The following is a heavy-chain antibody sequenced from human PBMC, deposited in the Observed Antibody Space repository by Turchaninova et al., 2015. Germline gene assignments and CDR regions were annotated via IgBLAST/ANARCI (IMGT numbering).Heavy chain of an antibody. J-gene: IGHJ6*02. CDR3: ARNGRHYYDSSGRMDV. CDR1: GGSCSGYY. Sequence: QVQLQQWGAGLWKPSETLSLTCAAPGGSCSGYYWNWFQQPPGKGLQWIGEINRRGSTNYNPSLKSRVSISVDTSKNQFSRKLRSVTAADTAVYYCARNGRHYYDSSGRMDVWGQGTTVTVSS. CDR2: INRRGST. D-gene: IGHD3-22*01. V-gene: IGHV4-34*01.